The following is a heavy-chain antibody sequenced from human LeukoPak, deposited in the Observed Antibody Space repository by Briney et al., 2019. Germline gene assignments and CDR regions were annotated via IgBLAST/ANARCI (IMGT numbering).Heavy chain of an antibody. CDR2: IYDSGST. V-gene: IGHV4-39*01. CDR3: ARSFATPNWFDP. J-gene: IGHJ5*02. CDR1: GGSIRSSYYY. D-gene: IGHD3-10*01. Sequence: SETLSLTCTVSGGSIRSSYYYWGWIRQPPGKGLEWIGSIYDSGSTYYNPSLKSRVTISVDTSKNQFSLKLNSVTAADTAVYYCARSFATPNWFDPWGQGTLFTVSS.